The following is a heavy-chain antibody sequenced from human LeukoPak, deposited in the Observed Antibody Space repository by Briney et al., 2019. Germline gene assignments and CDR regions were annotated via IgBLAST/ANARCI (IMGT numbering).Heavy chain of an antibody. D-gene: IGHD4-17*01. CDR3: ARGGYGDYSTYYYYYGMDV. V-gene: IGHV1-8*01. CDR2: VNPNSGNT. CDR1: GYTFTSYD. Sequence: GASVKVSCKASGYTFTSYDINWVRQATGQGLEWMGWVNPNSGNTGYAQKFQGRVTMTRNTSISTAYMELSSLRSEDTAVYYCARGGYGDYSTYYYYYGMDVWGQGTTVTVSS. J-gene: IGHJ6*02.